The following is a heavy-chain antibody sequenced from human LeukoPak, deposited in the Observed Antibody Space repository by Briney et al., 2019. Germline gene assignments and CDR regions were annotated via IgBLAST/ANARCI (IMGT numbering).Heavy chain of an antibody. J-gene: IGHJ6*02. CDR1: GFTFSSFG. V-gene: IGHV3-21*01. CDR3: ASSRSGELVYYGMDV. CDR2: ISTSSSHI. D-gene: IGHD3-16*01. Sequence: GESLRLSCAASGFTFSSFGMNWVRQAPGRGLEWVSSISTSSSHIYYADSVRGRFTISRDNAKNSLYLQMNSLRAEDTAVYYCASSRSGELVYYGMDVWGQGTTVTVSS.